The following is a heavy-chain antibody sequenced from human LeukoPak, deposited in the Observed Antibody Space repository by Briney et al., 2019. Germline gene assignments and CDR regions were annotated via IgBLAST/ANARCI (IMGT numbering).Heavy chain of an antibody. Sequence: PSETLSLTCTVSGYSISSGYYWGWIRQPPGKGLEWIGSIYHSGSTYYNPSLKSRVTISVDTSKNQFSLKLSSVTAADTAVYYCARERWPNYYGSGSYPDYWGQGTLVTVSS. CDR2: IYHSGST. J-gene: IGHJ4*02. V-gene: IGHV4-38-2*02. CDR3: ARERWPNYYGSGSYPDY. D-gene: IGHD3-10*01. CDR1: GYSISSGYY.